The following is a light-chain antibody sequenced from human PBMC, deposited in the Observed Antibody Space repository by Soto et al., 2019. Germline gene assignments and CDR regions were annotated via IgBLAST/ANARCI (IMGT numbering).Light chain of an antibody. Sequence: DIPLTQSPSFLSASVGDRVTITCRASQGISSYLAWYQQKPGKAPNLLIYAASTLQTGVPSRFSGSGSGTEFTLTISSLQPEDFATYYCQQLYNYPFTFGPGTKVDIK. V-gene: IGKV1-9*01. CDR2: AAS. CDR3: QQLYNYPFT. CDR1: QGISSY. J-gene: IGKJ3*01.